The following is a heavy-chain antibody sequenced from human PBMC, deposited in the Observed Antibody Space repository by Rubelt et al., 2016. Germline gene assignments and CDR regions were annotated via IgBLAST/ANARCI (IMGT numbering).Heavy chain of an antibody. CDR3: ARDRAYCGGDCYGRPWFDP. Sequence: GGSLRLSCAASGFTFSSYSMNWVRQAPGKGLEWVSYISSSSSTIYYADSVKGRFTISRDNAKNSLYLQMNSLRDEDTAVYYCARDRAYCGGDCYGRPWFDPWGQGTLVTVSS. CDR1: GFTFSSYS. V-gene: IGHV3-48*02. J-gene: IGHJ5*02. CDR2: ISSSSSTI. D-gene: IGHD2-21*02.